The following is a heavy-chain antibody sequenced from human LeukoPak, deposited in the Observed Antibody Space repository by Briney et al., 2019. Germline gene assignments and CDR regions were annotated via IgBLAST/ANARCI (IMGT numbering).Heavy chain of an antibody. V-gene: IGHV3-23*01. CDR1: GFTFSAYA. CDR3: AKERAGYTNPYYFDC. D-gene: IGHD3-16*02. Sequence: PGGYLRLYCAASGFTFSAYAMGWVRQGPGKGREWVSAISGSAGSTSSADSVKGRFTISRDNSKNTLYLHMNSLRAEDTAVYSCAKERAGYTNPYYFDCWGQGTLVTASS. J-gene: IGHJ4*02. CDR2: ISGSAGST.